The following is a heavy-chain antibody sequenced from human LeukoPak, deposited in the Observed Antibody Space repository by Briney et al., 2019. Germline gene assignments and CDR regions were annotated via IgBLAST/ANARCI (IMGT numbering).Heavy chain of an antibody. V-gene: IGHV3-30-3*01. J-gene: IGHJ4*02. CDR2: ISYDGSNK. CDR1: GFTFSSYA. D-gene: IGHD3-3*01. CDR3: ARLLGFWSGYDY. Sequence: GGSLRLSCATSGFTFSSYAMQWVRQAPGKGLEWVAVISYDGSNKYYADSVKGRFTISRDNSKNTLYLQMNSLRAEDTAVYYCARLLGFWSGYDYWGQGTLVTVSS.